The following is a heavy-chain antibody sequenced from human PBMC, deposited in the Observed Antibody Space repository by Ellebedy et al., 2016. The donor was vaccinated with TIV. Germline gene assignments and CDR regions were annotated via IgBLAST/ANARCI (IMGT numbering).Heavy chain of an antibody. CDR1: GGSISSYY. CDR3: ARERDSSSYYYYMDV. J-gene: IGHJ6*03. D-gene: IGHD6-6*01. V-gene: IGHV4-59*12. CDR2: IYYSGST. Sequence: SETLSLXXTVSGGSISSYYWSWIRQPPGKGLEWIGYIYYSGSTNYNPSLKSRVTISVDTSKNQFSLKLSSVTAADTAVYYCARERDSSSYYYYMDVWGKGTTVTVSS.